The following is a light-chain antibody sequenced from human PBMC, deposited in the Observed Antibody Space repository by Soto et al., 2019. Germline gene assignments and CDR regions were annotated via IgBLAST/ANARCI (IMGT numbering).Light chain of an antibody. J-gene: IGKJ1*01. CDR3: QQSYSSPLT. Sequence: DIVMTQSPDSLAASLGERATINCKSSQSVLYSSNNKNYLAWYQQKPGQPPKLLIYWASTRESGVPDRFSGSGSGTDFTLTISSLQAEDVAVYYCQQSYSSPLTFGQGTKVEIK. CDR1: QSVLYSSNNKNY. CDR2: WAS. V-gene: IGKV4-1*01.